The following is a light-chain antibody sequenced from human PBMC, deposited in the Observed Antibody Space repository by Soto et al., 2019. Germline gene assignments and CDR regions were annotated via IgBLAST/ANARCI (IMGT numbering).Light chain of an antibody. CDR2: GNT. Sequence: QSVLTQPPSVSGAPGQRVTFSCTGTSSNIGAGYDVHWYQQLPGTVPKLLIYGNTNRPSGVPDRFSASKSGTSASLVITGLQAEDEADYYCSSYAGSNVVFGGGTKVTVL. CDR1: SSNIGAGYD. V-gene: IGLV1-40*01. CDR3: SSYAGSNVV. J-gene: IGLJ2*01.